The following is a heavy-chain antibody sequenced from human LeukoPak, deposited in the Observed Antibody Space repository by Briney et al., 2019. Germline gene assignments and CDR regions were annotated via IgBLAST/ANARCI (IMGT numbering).Heavy chain of an antibody. CDR2: IYYSGST. CDR1: GGSISSYY. V-gene: IGHV4-59*01. Sequence: SETLSLTCTVSGGSISSYYWSWIRQPPGKGLEWIGYIYYSGSTNYSPSLKSRLTISVDTSKNQFSLKLSSVTAADTAVYYCAGGGGAGLADWGQGTLVTVSS. D-gene: IGHD4-23*01. CDR3: AGGGGAGLAD. J-gene: IGHJ4*02.